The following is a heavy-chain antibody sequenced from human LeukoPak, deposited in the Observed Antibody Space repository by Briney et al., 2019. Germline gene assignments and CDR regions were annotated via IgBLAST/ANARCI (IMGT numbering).Heavy chain of an antibody. J-gene: IGHJ3*02. CDR2: ISSSSSYI. V-gene: IGHV3-21*01. Sequence: PGGSLRLSCAASGFTFSGYSMNWVRQAPGKGLEWVSSISSSSSYIYYADSVKGRFTISRDNAKNSLYLQMNSLRAEDTAVYYCARDAPDYYDSSGQDAFDIWGQGTMVTVSS. CDR3: ARDAPDYYDSSGQDAFDI. CDR1: GFTFSGYS. D-gene: IGHD3-22*01.